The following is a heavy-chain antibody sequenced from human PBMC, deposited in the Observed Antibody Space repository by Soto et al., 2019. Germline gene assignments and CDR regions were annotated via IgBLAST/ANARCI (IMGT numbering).Heavy chain of an antibody. CDR2: ISSASSET. V-gene: IGHV3-21*04. Sequence: GGSLRLSCEASGFTCSRVRMNWVRQVPGKGLEWVASISSASSETWYADAVKGRFIISRDNAQNSLFSQMNTLRPEDSAIYYCARVAYWGPGTQVTVSS. CDR1: GFTCSRVR. CDR3: ARVAY. J-gene: IGHJ4*02.